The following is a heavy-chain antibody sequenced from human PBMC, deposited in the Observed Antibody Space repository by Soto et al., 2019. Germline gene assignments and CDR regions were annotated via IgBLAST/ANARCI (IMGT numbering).Heavy chain of an antibody. CDR2: TYYRSKWYN. J-gene: IGHJ4*02. Sequence: PSQTLSLTCAISGGSVSSSSAAWNLIRHSPSRGLEWLGRTYYRSKWYNDYAVSMRSRITINPDTTKNQFPLQLNSATPEDTAVYYCATWRFDYWGQGTLVTVSS. CDR3: ATWRFDY. V-gene: IGHV6-1*01. CDR1: GGSVSSSSAA.